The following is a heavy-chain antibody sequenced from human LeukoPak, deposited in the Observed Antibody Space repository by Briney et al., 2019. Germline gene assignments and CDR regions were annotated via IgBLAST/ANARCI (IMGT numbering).Heavy chain of an antibody. CDR1: GFTFSSYS. V-gene: IGHV3-21*01. J-gene: IGHJ5*02. CDR3: ARVLDNWFDL. CDR2: ISSSSSYI. Sequence: GGSLRLSCAASGFTFSSYSMNWVRQAPGKGLEWVSSISSSSSYIYYADSVKGRFTISRDNAKNSLYLQMSSLRAEDTAVYYCARVLDNWFDLWGQGTLVTVSS.